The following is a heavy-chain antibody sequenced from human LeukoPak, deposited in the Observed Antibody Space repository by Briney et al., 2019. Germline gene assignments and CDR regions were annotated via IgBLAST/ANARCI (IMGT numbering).Heavy chain of an antibody. D-gene: IGHD3-22*01. CDR3: ARDSNYYDSSGSYWYFDL. CDR1: GGTFSSYA. Sequence: SVKVSCKASGGTFSSYAISWVRQAPGQGLEWMGRIIPIFGTANYAQKFQGRVTITTDESTSTAYMELSRLRSDDTAVYYCARDSNYYDSSGSYWYFDLWGRGTLVTVSS. V-gene: IGHV1-69*05. CDR2: IIPIFGTA. J-gene: IGHJ2*01.